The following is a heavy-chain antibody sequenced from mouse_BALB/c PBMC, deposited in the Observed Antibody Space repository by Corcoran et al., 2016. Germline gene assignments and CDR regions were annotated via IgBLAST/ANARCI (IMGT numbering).Heavy chain of an antibody. CDR3: AQTARATFFDY. CDR1: GYTFTDYS. J-gene: IGHJ2*01. V-gene: IGHV9-2-1*01. D-gene: IGHD3-2*01. CDR2: INTETGEP. Sequence: QIQLVQSGPELKKPGETVKISCKASGYTFTDYSMHWVKQAPGKGLKWMGWINTETGEPTYADDFKGRFAFSLETSASTAYLQINNLKNEDTATYFCAQTARATFFDYWGQGTTLTVSS.